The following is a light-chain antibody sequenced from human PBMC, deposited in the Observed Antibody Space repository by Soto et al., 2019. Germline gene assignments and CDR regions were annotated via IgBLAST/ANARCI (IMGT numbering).Light chain of an antibody. CDR3: SSYTSSSSVI. J-gene: IGLJ2*01. Sequence: QSVLTQPATLSGSPGQSITISCTGTSSDIGGYNYVSWYQQHPGKAPKLMIRDVSRRPSGVSSRFSGSKSGNTASLSISGLQADDEADYYCSSYTSSSSVIFGGVTKVTVL. CDR2: DVS. V-gene: IGLV2-14*01. CDR1: SSDIGGYNY.